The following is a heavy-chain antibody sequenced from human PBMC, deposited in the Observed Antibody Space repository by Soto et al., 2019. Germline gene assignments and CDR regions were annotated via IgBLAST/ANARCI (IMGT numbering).Heavy chain of an antibody. CDR1: GYTFTSYG. V-gene: IGHV1-18*01. J-gene: IGHJ6*02. CDR3: ARAVLRFLEWSPSYGMDV. Sequence: ASVKVSCKASGYTFTSYGISGVRQAPGQGLEWMGWISAYNGNTNYAQKLQGRVTMTTDTSTSTAYMELRSLRSDDTAVYYCARAVLRFLEWSPSYGMDVWGQGTTVTVSS. CDR2: ISAYNGNT. D-gene: IGHD3-3*01.